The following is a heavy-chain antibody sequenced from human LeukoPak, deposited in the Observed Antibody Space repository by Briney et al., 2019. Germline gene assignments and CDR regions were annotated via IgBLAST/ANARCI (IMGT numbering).Heavy chain of an antibody. D-gene: IGHD6-13*01. J-gene: IGHJ4*02. CDR2: IRSKANSYAT. CDR1: GFTFSGSA. V-gene: IGHV3-73*01. CDR3: TRVAIAAAGGDY. Sequence: GGSLRLSCAASGFTFSGSAMHWVRQASGKGLEWVGRIRSKANSYATAYAASVKGRFTISRDDSKNTAYLQMNSLKTEDTAVYYCTRVAIAAAGGDYWGQGTLVTVSS.